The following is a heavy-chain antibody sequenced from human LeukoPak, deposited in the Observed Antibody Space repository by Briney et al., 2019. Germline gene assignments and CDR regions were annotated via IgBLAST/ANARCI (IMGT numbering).Heavy chain of an antibody. J-gene: IGHJ4*02. CDR1: GFPLSSSW. CDR3: ARGLVPGFLDY. Sequence: GGSLSLSCAASGFPLSSSWMYWVRQAPGKGLVWVSRINSDESITTYADSVKGRFTISRDNAKYTLYLQMNSLRAEDTAVYYCARGLVPGFLDYWGQGTPVTVSS. CDR2: INSDESIT. V-gene: IGHV3-74*01. D-gene: IGHD2-2*01.